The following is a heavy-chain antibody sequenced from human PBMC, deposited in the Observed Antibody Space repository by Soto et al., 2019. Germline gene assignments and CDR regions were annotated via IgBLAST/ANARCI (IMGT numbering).Heavy chain of an antibody. V-gene: IGHV3-9*01. D-gene: IGHD5-12*01. CDR2: ISWNSGSI. J-gene: IGHJ4*02. Sequence: DVQLVESGGGLVQPGRSLRLSCAASGFTFDDYVMHWVRQAPGKGLEWVSGISWNSGSIGYADSVKGRFTISRDNAKNSLYLQMNSLRAEDTALYYCAKDIGVDIVATPLDYWGQGTLVTVSS. CDR3: AKDIGVDIVATPLDY. CDR1: GFTFDDYV.